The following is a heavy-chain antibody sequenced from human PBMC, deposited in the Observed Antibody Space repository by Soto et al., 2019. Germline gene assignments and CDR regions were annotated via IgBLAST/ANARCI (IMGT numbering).Heavy chain of an antibody. V-gene: IGHV4-4*02. D-gene: IGHD3-3*01. J-gene: IGHJ6*03. CDR1: SGSISSSNW. Sequence: QVQLQESGPGLVKPSGALSLTCAVSSGSISSSNWWTWVRQPPGKGLEWIGEIYYTGSTNYNPSLKSRVTISIDKSKNQFSLKLSSVTAADTAVYYCARVHDFWSGYPPYMDVWGKGTTVTVSS. CDR3: ARVHDFWSGYPPYMDV. CDR2: IYYTGST.